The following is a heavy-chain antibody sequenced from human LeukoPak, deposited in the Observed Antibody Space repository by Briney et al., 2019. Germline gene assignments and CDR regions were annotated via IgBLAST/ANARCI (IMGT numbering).Heavy chain of an antibody. CDR3: ARILRYYYDSSGYYLGYFDY. V-gene: IGHV4-31*03. Sequence: SETLSLTCTVSGGSISSGGYYWSWIRQHPGKGLEWIGYIYYSGSTYYNPSLKSRVTISVDTSKNQFSLKLSSVTAVDTAVYYCARILRYYYDSSGYYLGYFDYWGQGTLVTVSS. J-gene: IGHJ4*02. CDR1: GGSISSGGYY. CDR2: IYYSGST. D-gene: IGHD3-22*01.